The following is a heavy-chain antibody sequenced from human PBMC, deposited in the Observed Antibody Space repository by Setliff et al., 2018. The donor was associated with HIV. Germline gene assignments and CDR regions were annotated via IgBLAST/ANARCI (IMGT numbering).Heavy chain of an antibody. Sequence: PGGSLRLFCAASGFTFSHAWMSWVRQVPGKGLEWVGHVKSEGDGGATNYAAPVMGRFIISRDDSKSTVYLQMNSLKIEDTALYYCTTKGRDVSTLEAPGWGQGTLVTVSS. V-gene: IGHV3-15*01. D-gene: IGHD2-15*01. CDR3: TTKGRDVSTLEAPG. CDR2: VKSEGDGGAT. CDR1: GFTFSHAW. J-gene: IGHJ4*02.